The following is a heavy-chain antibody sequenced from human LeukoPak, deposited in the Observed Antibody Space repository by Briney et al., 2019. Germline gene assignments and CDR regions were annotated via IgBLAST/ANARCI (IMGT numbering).Heavy chain of an antibody. CDR1: GFTFSRHG. CDR2: ISGSGGST. Sequence: GGSLRLSCVASGFTFSRHGMNWVRQAPGKGLEWVSAISGSGGSTYYADSVKGRFTISRDNSKNTLYLQMNSLRAEDTAVYYCAKDRNYDYVWGSYMTWGQGTLVTVSS. J-gene: IGHJ4*02. D-gene: IGHD3-16*01. CDR3: AKDRNYDYVWGSYMT. V-gene: IGHV3-23*01.